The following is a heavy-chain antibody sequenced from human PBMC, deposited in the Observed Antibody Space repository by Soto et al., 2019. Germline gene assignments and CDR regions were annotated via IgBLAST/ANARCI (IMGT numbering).Heavy chain of an antibody. CDR1: GGTFSSYA. Sequence: QVQLVQSGAEVKKPGSSVKVSCKASGGTFSSYAISWVRQAPGQGLEWMGGIIPIFGTANYAQKFQGRVTITADESTITAYMELSSLRSEDTAVYYCALPLAYCGGDCYSDACDSWGQGTMVTVSS. CDR3: ALPLAYCGGDCYSDACDS. J-gene: IGHJ3*02. V-gene: IGHV1-69*01. CDR2: IIPIFGTA. D-gene: IGHD2-21*02.